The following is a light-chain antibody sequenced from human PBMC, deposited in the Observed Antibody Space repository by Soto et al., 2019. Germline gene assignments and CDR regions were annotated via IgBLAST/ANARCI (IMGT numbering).Light chain of an antibody. CDR3: QHYGFLWT. CDR1: QSISTW. J-gene: IGKJ1*01. Sequence: DIQMTQSPSTLSASVGDRVTITCRASQSISTWLAWYRQKPGKAPKVLIFDASSLESGVPSRFSASGSGTEFSLTISSLQPDDSATYYCQHYGFLWTFGQGTKVDIK. V-gene: IGKV1-5*01. CDR2: DAS.